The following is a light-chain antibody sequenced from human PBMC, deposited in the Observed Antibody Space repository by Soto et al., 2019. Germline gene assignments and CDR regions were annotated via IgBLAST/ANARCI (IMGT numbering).Light chain of an antibody. J-gene: IGKJ3*01. V-gene: IGKV3-20*01. CDR3: HQYRSSPSFT. CDR2: GAS. Sequence: EIVLTQSPGTLSLSPGERATLSCRASQSVSSSYLAWYQQKPGQAPRLLIYGASGRATGIPDRFSGSGSGTDFTLTISILEPEDFAVYYCHQYRSSPSFTFGPGTKLDI. CDR1: QSVSSSY.